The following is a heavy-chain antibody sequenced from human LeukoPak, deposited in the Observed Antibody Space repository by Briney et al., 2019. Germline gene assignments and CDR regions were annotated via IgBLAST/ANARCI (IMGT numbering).Heavy chain of an antibody. CDR2: IYYSGST. J-gene: IGHJ5*02. D-gene: IGHD7-27*01. Sequence: WIRQPPGKGLEWIGSIYYSGSTYYNPSLKSRVTISVDTSKNQFSLKLSSVTAADTAVYYCARHPLTGDRYNWFDPWGQGTLVTVSS. CDR3: ARHPLTGDRYNWFDP. V-gene: IGHV4-39*01.